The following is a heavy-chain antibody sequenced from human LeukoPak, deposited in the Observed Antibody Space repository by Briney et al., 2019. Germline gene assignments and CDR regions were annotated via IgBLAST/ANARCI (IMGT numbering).Heavy chain of an antibody. CDR3: ARGRGYSNGWFEADDY. CDR2: MNPNSGNT. J-gene: IGHJ4*02. V-gene: IGHV1-8*01. CDR1: GYPFISYD. Sequence: GASVKVSCKASGYPFISYDINWVRQATGQGLVWMGWMNPNSGNTGYAQRFQGRVTMTRNTSISTAYMEVSSLRSEDTAMYFCARGRGYSNGWFEADDYWGQGTLVTVSS. D-gene: IGHD6-19*01.